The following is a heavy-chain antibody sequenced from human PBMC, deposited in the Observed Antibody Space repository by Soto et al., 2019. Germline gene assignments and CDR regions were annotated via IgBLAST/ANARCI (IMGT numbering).Heavy chain of an antibody. CDR2: IIPILGIA. D-gene: IGHD2-15*01. Sequence: SVKVSCKASGGTFSSYTISWVRQAPGQGLEWMGRIIPILGIANYAQKFQGRVTITADKSTSTAYMDLSSLRSEDSAVYYCAIELPNFSGGSCYPPRYNWFDPWGQGTLVTVSS. J-gene: IGHJ5*02. CDR1: GGTFSSYT. CDR3: AIELPNFSGGSCYPPRYNWFDP. V-gene: IGHV1-69*02.